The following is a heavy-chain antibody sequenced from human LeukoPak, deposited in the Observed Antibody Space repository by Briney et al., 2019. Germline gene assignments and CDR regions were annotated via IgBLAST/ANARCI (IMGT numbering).Heavy chain of an antibody. J-gene: IGHJ5*02. V-gene: IGHV3-48*03. Sequence: PGGSLRLSCAASGFTFSSYEMNWVRQAPGKGLEWVSYISSLSGTIYYADSVKGRFTISRDNAKNSLHLQMNSLRAEDTAVYYCARAPKFRLVGVSKGPFDPWGQGTLVTVSS. CDR1: GFTFSSYE. CDR2: ISSLSGTI. CDR3: ARAPKFRLVGVSKGPFDP. D-gene: IGHD1-26*01.